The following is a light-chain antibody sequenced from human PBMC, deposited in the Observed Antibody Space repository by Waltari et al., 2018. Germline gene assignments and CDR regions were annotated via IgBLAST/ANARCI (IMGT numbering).Light chain of an antibody. CDR1: SARIGSSY. V-gene: IGLV6-57*03. Sequence: NFILTQTHSVSESPGKTVTISCPRSSARIGSSYLQWYQQRPGSAPPTVLYGDYQRPPGVPGRFSGSIDSSSNSAYVTISGLKPEDEADYYCQSYDNDNVVFGGGTRLTVL. CDR2: GDY. J-gene: IGLJ3*02. CDR3: QSYDNDNVV.